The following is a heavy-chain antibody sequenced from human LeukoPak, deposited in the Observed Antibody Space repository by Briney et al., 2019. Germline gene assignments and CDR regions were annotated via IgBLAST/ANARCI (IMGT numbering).Heavy chain of an antibody. Sequence: GESLQISFKGSGSSFTTHWIGWVRPMPGKGLEWMAIIYPGDSDTRYSPSFQGQVTISADKSISTAYLQWSSLKASDTAMYYCARLGYCSSRSCYYGMDVWGQGTTVTVSS. J-gene: IGHJ6*02. CDR3: ARLGYCSSRSCYYGMDV. CDR2: IYPGDSDT. D-gene: IGHD2-2*01. V-gene: IGHV5-51*01. CDR1: GSSFTTHW.